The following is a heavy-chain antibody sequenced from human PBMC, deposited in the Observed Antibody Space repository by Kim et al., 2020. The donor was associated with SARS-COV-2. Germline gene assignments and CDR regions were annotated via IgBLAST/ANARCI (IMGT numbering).Heavy chain of an antibody. CDR1: GFTFDDYD. D-gene: IGHD3-10*01. Sequence: GGSLRLSCAASGFTFDDYDMQWVRQVPGKGLEWVSGISWDSSGIGYADSVKGRFIISRDNAKNSLYLEMNSLRAEDTALYYCARRGNYYVSGSGTSYDYWGQGTLVTVSS. J-gene: IGHJ4*02. CDR2: ISWDSSGI. V-gene: IGHV3-9*01. CDR3: ARRGNYYVSGSGTSYDY.